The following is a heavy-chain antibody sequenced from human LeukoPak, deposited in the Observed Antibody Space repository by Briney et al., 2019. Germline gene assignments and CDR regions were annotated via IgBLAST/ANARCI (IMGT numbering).Heavy chain of an antibody. V-gene: IGHV1-24*01. J-gene: IGHJ4*02. CDR3: ATGVRSYSLLDY. CDR2: FDPEDGET. D-gene: IGHD1-26*01. CDR1: GYTLTELS. Sequence: ASVKVSCKVSGYTLTELSMHWVRQAPGKGLEWMGGFDPEDGETIYAQKFQGRVTMTEDTSTDTAYMELSSLRSEDTAVYYCATGVRSYSLLDYWGQGTLVTVSS.